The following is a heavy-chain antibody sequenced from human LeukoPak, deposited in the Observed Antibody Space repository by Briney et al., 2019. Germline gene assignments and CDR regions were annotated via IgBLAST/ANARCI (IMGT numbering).Heavy chain of an antibody. J-gene: IGHJ6*03. Sequence: SETLSLTCAVHGGLVSGYSWSWIRQSPGKGLEWIGYIYFSGSTYYNPSLKSRVTMSVDTSKNQFSLKLSSVTAADTAVYYCAREGIVGATRDSRDYYYYYMDVWGKGTTVTVSS. V-gene: IGHV4-34*11. CDR1: GGLVSGYS. CDR3: AREGIVGATRDSRDYYYYYMDV. D-gene: IGHD1-26*01. CDR2: IYFSGST.